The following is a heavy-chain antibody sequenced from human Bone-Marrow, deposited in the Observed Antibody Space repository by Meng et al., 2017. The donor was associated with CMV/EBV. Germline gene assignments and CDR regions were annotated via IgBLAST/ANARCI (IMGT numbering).Heavy chain of an antibody. J-gene: IGHJ5*02. CDR3: ARGGGVYNWIPTGNWFDP. Sequence: SVKVSCKASGYTFTSYDINWVRQAPGQGLEWMGRIIPILGIANYAQKFQGRVTITADKSTSTAYMELSSLRSEDTAVYYCARGGGVYNWIPTGNWFDPWGQGTLVTVSS. V-gene: IGHV1-69*04. CDR1: GYTFTSYD. CDR2: IIPILGIA. D-gene: IGHD1-20*01.